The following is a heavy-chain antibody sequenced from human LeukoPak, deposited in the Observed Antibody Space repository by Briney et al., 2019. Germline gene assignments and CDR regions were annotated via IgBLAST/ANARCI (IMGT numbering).Heavy chain of an antibody. J-gene: IGHJ4*02. CDR3: ATESGSLIDY. V-gene: IGHV1-8*01. CDR2: MNPNSGNT. CDR1: GYTFTSYD. Sequence: ASVNVSCKASGYTFTSYDFNWVRQATGQGLEWMGWMNPNSGNTGYAQKFQGRVTMTRNTSISTAYMELSSLRSEDTAVYYCATESGSLIDYWGQGTLVTVSS. D-gene: IGHD1-26*01.